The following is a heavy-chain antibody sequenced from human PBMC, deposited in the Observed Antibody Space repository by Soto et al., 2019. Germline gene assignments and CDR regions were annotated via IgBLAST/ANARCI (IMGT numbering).Heavy chain of an antibody. CDR1: GYTFTTYD. V-gene: IGHV1-18*01. CDR3: ARDPYHVLMVNAPNHYGRDV. J-gene: IGHJ6*02. CDR2: ISTYNGNT. Sequence: QVQLVQSGAAVKKPGASVKVSCKASGYTFTTYDISWVRQAPGQGLEWMGRISTYNGNTNYPQSLQGRLTMTTDTSTTTAYTELRSMRSDDTAVYYCARDPYHVLMVNAPNHYGRDVWGQGTTVTVSS. D-gene: IGHD2-8*01.